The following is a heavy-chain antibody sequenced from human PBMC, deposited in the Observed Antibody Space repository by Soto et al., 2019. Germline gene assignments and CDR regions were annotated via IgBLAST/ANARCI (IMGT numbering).Heavy chain of an antibody. J-gene: IGHJ6*02. CDR2: ISYDGNNK. CDR3: AKGGRGTYYYYYGVDV. V-gene: IGHV3-30*18. CDR1: GFTFSGYG. Sequence: HPGWSLRLSCAASGFTFSGYGMHWVRQAPGKGLEWVAVISYDGNNKYYADSVKGRFTISRDNSKNTLYLQMNSLRAEDTAVYYCAKGGRGTYYYYYGVDVWGQGTTVTVSS. D-gene: IGHD1-1*01.